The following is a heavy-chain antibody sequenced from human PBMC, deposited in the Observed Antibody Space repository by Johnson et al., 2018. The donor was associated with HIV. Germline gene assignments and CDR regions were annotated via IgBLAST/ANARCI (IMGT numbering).Heavy chain of an antibody. V-gene: IGHV3-30-3*01. CDR2: ISYDGSNK. J-gene: IGHJ3*02. CDR3: AREGFWGSGSYYNPDAFDI. CDR1: GFTFSSYA. Sequence: QVQLVESGGGVVQPGGSLRLSCAASGFTFSSYAMHWVRQAPGKGLAWVAVISYDGSNKYYADSVKGRFTISRDNSKNTLYLQMNSLRAEDTAVYYCAREGFWGSGSYYNPDAFDIWGQGTKVTVSS. D-gene: IGHD3-10*01.